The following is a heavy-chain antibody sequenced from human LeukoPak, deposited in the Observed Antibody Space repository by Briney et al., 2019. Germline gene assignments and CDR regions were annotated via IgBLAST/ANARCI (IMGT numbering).Heavy chain of an antibody. V-gene: IGHV5-51*01. CDR3: ARSPMYYYDSSGYYYDY. CDR1: GYSFTSYW. D-gene: IGHD3-22*01. CDR2: IYPGDSDT. Sequence: GESLKISCKGSGYSFTSYWIGWVRQMPGKGLEWMGIIYPGDSDTRYSPSFQGQVTISADKSFSTAYLQWSSLKASDTAMYHCARSPMYYYDSSGYYYDYWGQGTLVTVSS. J-gene: IGHJ4*02.